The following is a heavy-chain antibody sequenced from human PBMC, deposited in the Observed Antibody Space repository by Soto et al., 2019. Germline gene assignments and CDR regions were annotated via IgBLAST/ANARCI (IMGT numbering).Heavy chain of an antibody. V-gene: IGHV3-21*01. J-gene: IGHJ4*02. CDR3: ARERPRRPYGEGRGDYFDY. Sequence: EVQLVESGGGLVKPGGSLRLSCAASGFTFSSYSMNWVRQAPGKGLEGVSSISSSSSYIYYADSVKGRFTISRDNAKNSLDLQMNSLRAEDTAVYYCARERPRRPYGEGRGDYFDYWGQGTLVTVSS. D-gene: IGHD4-17*01. CDR2: ISSSSSYI. CDR1: GFTFSSYS.